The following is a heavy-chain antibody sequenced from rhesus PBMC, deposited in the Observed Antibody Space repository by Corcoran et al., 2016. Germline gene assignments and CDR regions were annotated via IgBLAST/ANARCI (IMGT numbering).Heavy chain of an antibody. Sequence: QLQLQESGPGLVKPSETLSLTCAVSGYSISSGYGWTWIRQPPGKGLQWIWYISYPGVTSYNPSLKSRVTISRDTSTTQFSLKLSSVTAADTAVYYCARDPYGSSYYFDYWGQGVLVTVSS. V-gene: IGHV4-122*02. CDR1: GYSISSGYG. D-gene: IGHD4-29*01. CDR2: ISYPGVT. J-gene: IGHJ4*01. CDR3: ARDPYGSSYYFDY.